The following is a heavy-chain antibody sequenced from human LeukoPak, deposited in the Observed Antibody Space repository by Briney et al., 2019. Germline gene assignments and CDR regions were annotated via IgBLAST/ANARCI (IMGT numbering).Heavy chain of an antibody. CDR1: GGSISGYY. J-gene: IGHJ5*02. CDR3: ARERGYCSGGSCNWFDP. D-gene: IGHD2-15*01. CDR2: INYSGST. V-gene: IGHV4-59*12. Sequence: SETLSLTCTVSGGSISGYYWSWIRQPPGKGLEWIGYINYSGSTNYNPSLKSRVTISVDTSKNQFSLKLSSVTAADTAVYYCARERGYCSGGSCNWFDPWGQGTLVTVSS.